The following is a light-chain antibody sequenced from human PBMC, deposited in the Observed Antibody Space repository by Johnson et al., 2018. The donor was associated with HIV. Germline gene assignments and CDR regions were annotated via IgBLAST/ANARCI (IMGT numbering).Light chain of an antibody. CDR2: DNN. Sequence: QSVLTQPPSVSAAPGQKVTISCSGSSSNIGNNFVSWYRLLPGTDPKLLIYDNNQRPSGITDRFSGSKSGTSATLGITGLQTGDEADYYCGTWASSRRKVFGTGTKVTVL. J-gene: IGLJ1*01. V-gene: IGLV1-51*01. CDR3: GTWASSRRKV. CDR1: SSNIGNNF.